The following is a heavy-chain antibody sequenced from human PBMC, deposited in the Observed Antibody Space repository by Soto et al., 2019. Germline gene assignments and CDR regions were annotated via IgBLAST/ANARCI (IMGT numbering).Heavy chain of an antibody. V-gene: IGHV1-69*01. CDR1: GGTFSSYA. Sequence: QVQLVQSGAEVKKPGSSVKVSCKASGGTFSSYAISWVRQAPGQGLEWRGGIILICGTANYAQKFQGSITLPADESPSTVYMELSSLRSADTAVYYCARTGTAEAGIDYWGQGTLVTVSS. D-gene: IGHD6-13*01. J-gene: IGHJ4*02. CDR2: IILICGTA. CDR3: ARTGTAEAGIDY.